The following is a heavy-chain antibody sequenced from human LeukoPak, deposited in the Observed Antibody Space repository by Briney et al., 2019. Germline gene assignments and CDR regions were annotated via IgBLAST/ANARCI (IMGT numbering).Heavy chain of an antibody. CDR2: IYYSGST. D-gene: IGHD5-12*01. J-gene: IGHJ6*03. CDR3: ARGGYRGYGPYMDV. V-gene: IGHV4-30-4*08. CDR1: GGSISSGDYY. Sequence: SETLSLTCTVSGGSISSGDYYWSWIRQPPGKGLEWIGYIYYSGSTYYNPSLKSRVTISVDTSKDQFSLKLSSVTAADTAVYYCARGGYRGYGPYMDVWGKGTTVTVSS.